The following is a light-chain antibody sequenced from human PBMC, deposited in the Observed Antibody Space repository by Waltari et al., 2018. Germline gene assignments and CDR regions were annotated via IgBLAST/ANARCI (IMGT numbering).Light chain of an antibody. Sequence: DIVMTQSPLSLPVTTVEPASISCRSSQSLLLLPNSGNTYLDWYLQRPGQSRQLLISLGFNGPFGVPDRFSGSGSGTDFTLKMSKVEAEDVGIYHCMQVLQTPFTFGQGNQLEIQ. CDR3: MQVLQTPFT. CDR2: LGF. J-gene: IGKJ2*01. V-gene: IGKV2-28*01. CDR1: QSLLLLPNSGNTY.